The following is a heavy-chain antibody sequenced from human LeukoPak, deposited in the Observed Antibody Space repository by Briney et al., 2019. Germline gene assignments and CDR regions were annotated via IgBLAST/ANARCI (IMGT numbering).Heavy chain of an antibody. Sequence: SSQTLSLTCTVSGVSVTNYYWAWIRQPVGKGLEWIGRMYISGSTNYNPSLKSRVIITIAKTKNQFSLKLRSVTAADTAVYYCARDYLVGAPLDSWGQGTLVTVSP. CDR1: GVSVTNYY. V-gene: IGHV4-4*07. D-gene: IGHD1-26*01. CDR3: ARDYLVGAPLDS. CDR2: MYISGST. J-gene: IGHJ4*02.